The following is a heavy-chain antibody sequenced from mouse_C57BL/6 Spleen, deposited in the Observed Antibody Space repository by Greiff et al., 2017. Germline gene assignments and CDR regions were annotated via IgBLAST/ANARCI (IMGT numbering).Heavy chain of an antibody. Sequence: EVQLQQSGAELVRPGASVKLSCTASGFNIKDDYMHWVKQRPEQGLEWIGWIDPENGDTVYASKFQGKATITADTSSNTAYLQLSSLTSEDTAVYYCTNYYGSRDWYFDVWGTGTTVTVSS. J-gene: IGHJ1*03. CDR1: GFNIKDDY. V-gene: IGHV14-4*01. CDR2: IDPENGDT. D-gene: IGHD1-1*01. CDR3: TNYYGSRDWYFDV.